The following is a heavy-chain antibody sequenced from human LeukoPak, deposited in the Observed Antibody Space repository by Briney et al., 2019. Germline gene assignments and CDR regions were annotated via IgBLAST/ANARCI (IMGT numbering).Heavy chain of an antibody. V-gene: IGHV1-58*02. D-gene: IGHD6-6*01. CDR2: IVVGSGNT. Sequence: SVKVSCKASGFTFTSSAMQWVRQARGQRLEWIGWIVVGSGNTNYAQKFQGRVTITADKSTSTAYMELSSLRSEDTAVYYCAREGDQLVGDYYFDYWGQGTLVTVSS. CDR1: GFTFTSSA. CDR3: AREGDQLVGDYYFDY. J-gene: IGHJ4*02.